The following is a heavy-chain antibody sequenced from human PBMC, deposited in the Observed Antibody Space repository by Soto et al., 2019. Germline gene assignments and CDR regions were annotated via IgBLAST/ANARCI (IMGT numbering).Heavy chain of an antibody. CDR1: GFTFSSYA. CDR3: ARVVRYYGSGQNWFDP. J-gene: IGHJ5*02. D-gene: IGHD3-10*01. CDR2: ISSSSSTI. V-gene: IGHV3-48*01. Sequence: GGSLRLSCAASGFTFSSYAMHWVRQAPGKGLEWVSYISSSSSTIYYADSVKGRFTISRDNAKNSLYLQMNSLRAEDTAVYYCARVVRYYGSGQNWFDPWGQGTLVTVSS.